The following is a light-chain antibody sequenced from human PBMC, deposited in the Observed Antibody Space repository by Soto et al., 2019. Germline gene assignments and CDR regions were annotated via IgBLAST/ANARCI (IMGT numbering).Light chain of an antibody. CDR1: SSDVGGYNY. CDR3: SSYTSSSIVAV. CDR2: EVS. J-gene: IGLJ7*01. Sequence: QSVLTQPASVSGSPGQSITISCTGTSSDVGGYNYVSWYQQHPGKAPKLMIYEVSNRPSGVSNRFSGSKSGNTASLTISGLQAEDEADYYCSSYTSSSIVAVFGGGTQLTVL. V-gene: IGLV2-14*01.